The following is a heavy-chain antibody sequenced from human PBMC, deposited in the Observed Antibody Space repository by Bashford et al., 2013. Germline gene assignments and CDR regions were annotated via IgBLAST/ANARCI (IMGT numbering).Heavy chain of an antibody. V-gene: IGHV4-61*01. Sequence: SSETLSLTCTVSGGSVSSGTYYWSSDPAAPTEGTGVDWVYLFQWDHQLQPSLKSRVTTISRPSKNQXSSRLRSMTAADTAVYYCARCSYGDYGDWLDPWGQGALVTVSS. CDR1: GGSVSSGTYY. CDR2: LFQWDH. CDR3: ARCSYGDYGDWLDP. J-gene: IGHJ5*02. D-gene: IGHD4/OR15-4a*01.